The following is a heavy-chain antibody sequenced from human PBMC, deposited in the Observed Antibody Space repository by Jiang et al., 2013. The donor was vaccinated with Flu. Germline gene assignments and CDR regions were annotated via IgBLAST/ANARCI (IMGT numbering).Heavy chain of an antibody. CDR3: ARIWKAAGLGFYFDY. Sequence: SGFSLSTSGMCVSWIRQPPGKALEWLALIDWDDDKYYSTSLKTRLTISKDTSKNQVVLTMTNMDPVDTATYYCARIWKAAGLGFYFDYWGQGTLVTVSS. CDR1: GFSLSTSGMC. D-gene: IGHD6-13*01. CDR2: IDWDDDK. J-gene: IGHJ4*02. V-gene: IGHV2-70*01.